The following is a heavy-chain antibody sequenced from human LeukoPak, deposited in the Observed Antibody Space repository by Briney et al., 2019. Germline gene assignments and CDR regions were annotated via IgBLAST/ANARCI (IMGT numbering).Heavy chain of an antibody. V-gene: IGHV3-53*01. CDR2: IYIGGST. D-gene: IGHD3-22*01. CDR1: GFTVSSNY. CDR3: ARGQYDSSGYPPPDY. Sequence: GGSLRLSCAATGFTVSSNYMSWVRQAPGKGLEWVSVIYIGGSTYYADSVKGRFTISRDNSKNTLYLQMSSLRAEDTAVYYCARGQYDSSGYPPPDYWGQGTLVTVSS. J-gene: IGHJ4*02.